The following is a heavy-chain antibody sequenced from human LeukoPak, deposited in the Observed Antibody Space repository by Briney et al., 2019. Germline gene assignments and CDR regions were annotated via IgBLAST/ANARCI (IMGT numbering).Heavy chain of an antibody. V-gene: IGHV4-34*01. J-gene: IGHJ4*02. CDR2: INHSGST. CDR1: GGSFSGYY. CDR3: ARDRGWGAARTAFDY. D-gene: IGHD6-6*01. Sequence: SETLSLTCAVYGGSFSGYYWSWIRQPPGKGLEWIGEINHSGSTNYNPSLKSRVTISVDTSKNQFSLKLSSVTAADTAVYYCARDRGWGAARTAFDYWGQGTLVTVSS.